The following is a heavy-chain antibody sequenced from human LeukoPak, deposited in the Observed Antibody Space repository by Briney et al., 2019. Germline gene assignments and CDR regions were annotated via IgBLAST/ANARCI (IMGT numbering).Heavy chain of an antibody. J-gene: IGHJ6*03. D-gene: IGHD5-18*01. CDR1: GGSISSYY. CDR3: ASLQQVDTAMAAGDYYYYYMDV. Sequence: SETLSLTCTVSGGSISSYYWSWIRQPPGKGLEWIGYIYYSGSTNYNPSLKSRVTISVDTSKNQFSLKLSSVTAADTAVYYCASLQQVDTAMAAGDYYYYYMDVWGKGTTVTVSS. V-gene: IGHV4-59*01. CDR2: IYYSGST.